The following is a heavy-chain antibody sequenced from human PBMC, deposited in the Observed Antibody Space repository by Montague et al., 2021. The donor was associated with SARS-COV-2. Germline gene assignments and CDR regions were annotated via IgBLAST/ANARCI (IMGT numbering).Heavy chain of an antibody. CDR3: ARDKITIFGVFILDF. J-gene: IGHJ4*02. CDR2: ISSSSSNI. Sequence: SLRLSCAASGFTFSSYSMNWVRQAPGKGLEWVSSISSSSSNIYYADSVKGRFTISRDNAKNSLYLQMNSLRAEDTAVYYCARDKITIFGVFILDFWGQGTLVTVSS. CDR1: GFTFSSYS. V-gene: IGHV3-21*01. D-gene: IGHD3-3*01.